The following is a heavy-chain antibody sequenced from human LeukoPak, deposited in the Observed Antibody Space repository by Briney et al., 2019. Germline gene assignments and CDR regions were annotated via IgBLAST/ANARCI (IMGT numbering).Heavy chain of an antibody. V-gene: IGHV4-31*03. CDR3: ARDLDSSGRYFDS. D-gene: IGHD3-22*01. Sequence: SETLSLTCTVSGGSISSGGYYWGWIRQHPGKGLEWIGYIYYSGSTYYNPSRKSRVTISVDTSKNQFSLKLSSVTAADTAVYYCARDLDSSGRYFDSWGQGTLVTVSS. CDR1: GGSISSGGYY. CDR2: IYYSGST. J-gene: IGHJ4*02.